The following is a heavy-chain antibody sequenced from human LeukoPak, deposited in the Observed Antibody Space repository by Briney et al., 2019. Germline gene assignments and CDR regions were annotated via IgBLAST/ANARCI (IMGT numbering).Heavy chain of an antibody. CDR2: ISGSGGST. J-gene: IGHJ4*02. Sequence: GGSLRLSCATSGFTFSSYAMSWVRQAPGKGLEWVSAISGSGGSTYYADSVKGRFTISRDNSKNTLYLQMNSLRAEDTAVYYCAKDRVVVVAATLDYWGQGTLVTVSS. CDR3: AKDRVVVVAATLDY. V-gene: IGHV3-23*01. CDR1: GFTFSSYA. D-gene: IGHD2-15*01.